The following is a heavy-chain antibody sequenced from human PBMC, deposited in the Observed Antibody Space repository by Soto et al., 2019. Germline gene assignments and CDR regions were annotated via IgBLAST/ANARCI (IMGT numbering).Heavy chain of an antibody. CDR3: ARGAQGLFPVSGIYFYFDH. CDR1: GYIFTDHL. J-gene: IGHJ4*02. Sequence: ASVKVSCKTSGYIFTDHLIHWVRQSPGQGLQWVGWVHPDSGGTNVAQAFQDRVTMTADTSITTAYMDLARLRPDDTAIFYCARGAQGLFPVSGIYFYFDHWGQGTPVTVSS. CDR2: VHPDSGGT. D-gene: IGHD3-22*01. V-gene: IGHV1-2*02.